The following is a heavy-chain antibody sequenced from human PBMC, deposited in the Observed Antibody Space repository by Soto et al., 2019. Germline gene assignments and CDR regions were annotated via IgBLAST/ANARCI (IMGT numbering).Heavy chain of an antibody. D-gene: IGHD3-3*01. CDR3: ARHLITIFGVVITEYNWFDP. Sequence: SETLSLTCTVSGGSISSSSYYWGWIRQPPGKGLEWIGSIYYSGSTYYNPSLKSRVTISVDTSKNQFSLKLSSVTAADTAVYYCARHLITIFGVVITEYNWFDPWGQGTPVTVSS. CDR1: GGSISSSSYY. V-gene: IGHV4-39*01. J-gene: IGHJ5*02. CDR2: IYYSGST.